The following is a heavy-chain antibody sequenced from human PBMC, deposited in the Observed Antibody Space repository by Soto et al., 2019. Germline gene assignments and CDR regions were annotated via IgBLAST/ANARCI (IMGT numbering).Heavy chain of an antibody. CDR2: ISAYNGNT. D-gene: IGHD5-18*01. Sequence: QVQLVQSGAEVKKPGASVKVSCKASGYTFTSYGISWVRQAPGQGLEWMGWISAYNGNTNYAQKRQGRVTMTTDTSTSTAYRELWSLRSDDTAVYYCARSGDTAMVPKVLPHPVGYWGQGTLVTVSS. CDR3: ARSGDTAMVPKVLPHPVGY. J-gene: IGHJ4*02. V-gene: IGHV1-18*01. CDR1: GYTFTSYG.